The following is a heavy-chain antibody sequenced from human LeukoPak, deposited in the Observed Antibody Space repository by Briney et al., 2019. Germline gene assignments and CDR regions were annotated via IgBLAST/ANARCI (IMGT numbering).Heavy chain of an antibody. CDR2: INHSGST. CDR1: GGSISSGGYS. V-gene: IGHV4-30-2*01. CDR3: AITPSAVGATPTPHAFDI. Sequence: TSQTLSLTCAVSGGSISSGGYSWSWIRQPPGKGLEWIGEINHSGSTNYNPSLKSRVTISVDTSKNQFSLKLSSVTAADTAVYYCAITPSAVGATPTPHAFDIWGQGTMVTVSS. J-gene: IGHJ3*02. D-gene: IGHD1-26*01.